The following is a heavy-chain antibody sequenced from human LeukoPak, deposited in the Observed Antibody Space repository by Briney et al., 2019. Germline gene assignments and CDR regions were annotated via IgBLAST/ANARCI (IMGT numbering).Heavy chain of an antibody. D-gene: IGHD2-8*01. V-gene: IGHV1-69*05. CDR3: ARHGGGDIVPGFVSGAFDI. CDR1: GYTFSSYA. CDR2: IIPILGTA. J-gene: IGHJ3*02. Sequence: SVKVSCKASGYTFSSYAISWVRQAPGQGLEWMGGIIPILGTANYAQKFQGRVTITTEESTSTAYMELSSLRSEDTAVYYCARHGGGDIVPGFVSGAFDIWGQGTMVTVSS.